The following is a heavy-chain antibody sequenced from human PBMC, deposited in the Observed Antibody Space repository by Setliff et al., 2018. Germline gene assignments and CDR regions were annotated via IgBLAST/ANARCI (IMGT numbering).Heavy chain of an antibody. D-gene: IGHD3-3*01. Sequence: SVKVSCKASGYTFINYDINWVRQATGQGLEWMGGIIPIIGTPTYAQKFQGRVTIIADESTSTTYMELSSLRSEDTAVYFCARDRFYNSWSGTSITAPHDAFDIWGQGTMVTVS. V-gene: IGHV1-69*13. CDR2: IIPIIGTP. CDR1: GYTFINYD. J-gene: IGHJ3*02. CDR3: ARDRFYNSWSGTSITAPHDAFDI.